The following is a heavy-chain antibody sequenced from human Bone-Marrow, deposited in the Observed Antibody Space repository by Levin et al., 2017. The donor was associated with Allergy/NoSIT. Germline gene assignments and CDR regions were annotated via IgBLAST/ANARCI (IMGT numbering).Heavy chain of an antibody. CDR1: GFSFSAYV. V-gene: IGHV3-30-3*01. Sequence: GESLKISCAASGFSFSAYVMHWVRQAPGKGLEWVALISYDGANKYYADSVKGRFTISRDNSKNTLYLQMNGLRGEETAVYFCARELGGDYDYWGQGTLVTVSS. J-gene: IGHJ4*02. CDR2: ISYDGANK. D-gene: IGHD4-17*01. CDR3: ARELGGDYDY.